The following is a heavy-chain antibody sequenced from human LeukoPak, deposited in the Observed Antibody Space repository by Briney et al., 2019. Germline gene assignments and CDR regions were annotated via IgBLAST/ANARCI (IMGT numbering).Heavy chain of an antibody. CDR2: IYYSGST. CDR3: ASYCGGDCYPPGAFDI. V-gene: IGHV4-59*08. J-gene: IGHJ3*02. Sequence: SESLSLTCTVSGGSISSYYWSWIRQPPGKGLEWIVYIYYSGSTNYNPSLKSRVTISVDTSKNQFSLKLSSVTAADTAVYYCASYCGGDCYPPGAFDIWGQGTMVTVSS. D-gene: IGHD2-21*02. CDR1: GGSISSYY.